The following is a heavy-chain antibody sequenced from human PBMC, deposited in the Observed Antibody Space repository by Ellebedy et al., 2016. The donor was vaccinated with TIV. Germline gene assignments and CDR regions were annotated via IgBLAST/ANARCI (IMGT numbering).Heavy chain of an antibody. CDR1: GFTFSSYG. D-gene: IGHD6-13*01. J-gene: IGHJ2*01. V-gene: IGHV3-30*03. CDR3: ARAAVATAAARYWYFDL. CDR2: ISYDGSNK. Sequence: GGSLRLSCAASGFTFSSYGMHWVRQAPGKGLEWVAVISYDGSNKYYADSVKGRFTISRDNSKNTLYLQMNSLRAEDTAVYYCARAAVATAAARYWYFDLWGRGTLVTVSS.